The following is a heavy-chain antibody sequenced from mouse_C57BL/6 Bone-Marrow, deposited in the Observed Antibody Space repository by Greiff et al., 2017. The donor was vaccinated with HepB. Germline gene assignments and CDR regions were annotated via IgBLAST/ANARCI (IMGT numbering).Heavy chain of an antibody. D-gene: IGHD2-4*01. J-gene: IGHJ3*01. Sequence: QVQLQQPGAELVKPGASVKMSCKASGYTFTSYWMHWVKQRPGQGLEWIGEIDPSDSYTNYNQKFKGKSTLTVDQSSSTAYMQLSSLTSGDSAVYYCARGGIYYYFWFAYGGQGTLVTVSA. CDR3: ARGGIYYYFWFAY. CDR2: IDPSDSYT. CDR1: GYTFTSYW. V-gene: IGHV1-69*01.